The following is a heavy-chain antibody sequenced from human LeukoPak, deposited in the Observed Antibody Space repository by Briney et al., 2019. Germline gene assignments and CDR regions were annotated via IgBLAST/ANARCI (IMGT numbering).Heavy chain of an antibody. D-gene: IGHD3-10*01. Sequence: SQTLSLTCTVSGGSISSGSYYWSWIRQPAGKGLEWIGRIYTSGSTNYNPSLKSRVTISVDTSKNQFSLKLSSVTAADTAVYYCARGSHYYGSTGRFDPWGQGTLVTVSS. CDR3: ARGSHYYGSTGRFDP. V-gene: IGHV4-61*02. CDR1: GGSISSGSYY. CDR2: IYTSGST. J-gene: IGHJ5*02.